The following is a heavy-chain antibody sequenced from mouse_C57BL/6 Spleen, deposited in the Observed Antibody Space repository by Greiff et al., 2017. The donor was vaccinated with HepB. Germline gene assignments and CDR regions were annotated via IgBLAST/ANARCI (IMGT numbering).Heavy chain of an antibody. V-gene: IGHV1-15*01. CDR2: IDPETGGT. CDR3: TRGGYFDV. Sequence: VQLQESGAELVRPGASVTLSCKASGYTFTDYEMHWVKQTPVHGLEWIGAIDPETGGTAYNQKFKGKAILTADKSSSTAYMELRSLTSEDSAVYYCTRGGYFDVWGTGTTVTVSS. CDR1: GYTFTDYE. J-gene: IGHJ1*03.